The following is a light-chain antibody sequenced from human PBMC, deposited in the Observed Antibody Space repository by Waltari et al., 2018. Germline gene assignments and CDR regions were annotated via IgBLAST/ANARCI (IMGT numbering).Light chain of an antibody. Sequence: QSALTQPRSVSGSRGQSVTISCTGTNSDVGGYDTVSWYQQYPGKATKVIIYDVKKRPSGFPDRCSGSKSGNTASLTISGLHTEDEADYYCSSYTATNTLIFGGGTKVTAL. CDR3: SSYTATNTLI. CDR2: DVK. CDR1: NSDVGGYDT. V-gene: IGLV2-11*01. J-gene: IGLJ2*01.